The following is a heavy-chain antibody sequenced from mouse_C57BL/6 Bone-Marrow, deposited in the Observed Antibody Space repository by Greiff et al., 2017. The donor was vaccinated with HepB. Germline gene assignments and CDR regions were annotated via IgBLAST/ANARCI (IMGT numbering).Heavy chain of an antibody. D-gene: IGHD1-1*01. V-gene: IGHV1-7*01. CDR1: GYTFTSYW. Sequence: QVQLQQSGAELAKPGASVKLSCKASGYTFTSYWMHWVKQRPGQGLEWIGYINPSSGYTKYNQKFKDKATLTADKSSSTAYLQLSSLTYEDSAVYYCASSSSRAWFAYWGQGTLVTVSA. CDR2: INPSSGYT. CDR3: ASSSSRAWFAY. J-gene: IGHJ3*01.